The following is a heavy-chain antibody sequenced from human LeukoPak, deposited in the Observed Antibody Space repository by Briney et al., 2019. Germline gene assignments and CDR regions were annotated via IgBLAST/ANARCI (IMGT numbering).Heavy chain of an antibody. CDR1: GFTFSSYT. Sequence: GESLRLSCAASGFTFSSYTMHWVRQAPGKGLEWVAVISYDGGSQYYTDSVKGRFTLSRDNSKNTLFLQMNSLRPEDTAIYYCARVVYSGSGSYGGFDYWGQGTLVTVSS. V-gene: IGHV3-30-3*01. CDR2: ISYDGGSQ. CDR3: ARVVYSGSGSYGGFDY. J-gene: IGHJ4*02. D-gene: IGHD3-10*01.